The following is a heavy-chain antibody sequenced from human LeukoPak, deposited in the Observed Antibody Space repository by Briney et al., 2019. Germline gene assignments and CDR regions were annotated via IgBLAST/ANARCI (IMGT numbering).Heavy chain of an antibody. CDR1: GGSVSGYY. CDR3: ARGGRRNSSSYGY. D-gene: IGHD6-13*01. CDR2: INHSGST. V-gene: IGHV4-34*01. J-gene: IGHJ4*02. Sequence: SETLSLTCAVYGGSVSGYYWSWIRQPPGKGLEWIGEINHSGSTNYNPSLKSRVTISVDTSKNQFSLKLSSVTAADTAVYYCARGGRRNSSSYGYWGQGTLVTVSS.